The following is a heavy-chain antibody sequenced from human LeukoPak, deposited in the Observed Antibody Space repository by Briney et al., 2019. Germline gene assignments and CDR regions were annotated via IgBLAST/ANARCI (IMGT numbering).Heavy chain of an antibody. J-gene: IGHJ4*02. CDR3: AKVGGGSCFDY. CDR1: GFTFSNYW. CDR2: INSDGSVT. Sequence: AGGSLRLSCAASGFTFSNYWMHWVRQAPGKGLEWVSRINSDGSVTNYADSVKGRFAISRDNAKNTLYLQMNSLRAEDTAVYYCAKVGGGSCFDYWGQGTLVTVSS. V-gene: IGHV3-74*01. D-gene: IGHD2-15*01.